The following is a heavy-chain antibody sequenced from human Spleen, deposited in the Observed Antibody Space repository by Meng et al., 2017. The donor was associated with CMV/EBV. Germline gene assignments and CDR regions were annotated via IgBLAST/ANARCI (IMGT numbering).Heavy chain of an antibody. D-gene: IGHD5-12*01. CDR1: SGTSAA. Sequence: SGTSAAWNWIRQSPSKGLEWLGRTYYRSKWYTDYASSVKSRISINPDTSKNQFSLHLNSVTPEDTAVYYCARDSTGYSGYEHNWFDPWGQGTLVTVSS. J-gene: IGHJ5*02. V-gene: IGHV6-1*01. CDR3: ARDSTGYSGYEHNWFDP. CDR2: TYYRSKWYT.